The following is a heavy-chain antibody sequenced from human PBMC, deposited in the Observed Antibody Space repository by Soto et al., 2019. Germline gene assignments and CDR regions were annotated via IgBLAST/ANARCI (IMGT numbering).Heavy chain of an antibody. Sequence: VASVKVSCKASGYTFTSYAMHWVRQAPGQRLEWMGWINAGNGNTKYSQKFQGRVTITRDTSASTAYMELSSLRSEDTAVYYCARAGTMVRGVWGLPAEYYFDYWGQGTLVTVSS. D-gene: IGHD3-10*01. CDR3: ARAGTMVRGVWGLPAEYYFDY. CDR2: INAGNGNT. V-gene: IGHV1-3*01. J-gene: IGHJ4*02. CDR1: GYTFTSYA.